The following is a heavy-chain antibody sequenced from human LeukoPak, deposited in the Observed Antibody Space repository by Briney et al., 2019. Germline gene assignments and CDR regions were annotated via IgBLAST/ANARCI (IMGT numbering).Heavy chain of an antibody. CDR2: IYSGGST. CDR1: GFTFSSYA. J-gene: IGHJ6*02. V-gene: IGHV3-66*01. D-gene: IGHD2-15*01. Sequence: GGSLRLSCAASGFTFSSYAMSWVRQAPGKGLEWVSVIYSGGSTYYADSVKGRFTISRDNSKNTLYLQMNSLRAEDTAVYYCARDRDYCSGGSCYYYYYGMDVWGQGTTVTVSS. CDR3: ARDRDYCSGGSCYYYYYGMDV.